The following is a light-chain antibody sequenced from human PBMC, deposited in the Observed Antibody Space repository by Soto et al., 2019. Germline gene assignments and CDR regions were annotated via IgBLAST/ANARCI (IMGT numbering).Light chain of an antibody. CDR3: SSRTTNTTVV. CDR2: EGS. CDR1: SSDVGAHKF. J-gene: IGLJ2*01. Sequence: QSALPQPASVSGSPGQSITISCTGTSSDVGAHKFVSWFQQHPGKAPKLIMYEGSYRPSGVSNRFSGSKSGNTASLTILGLRSEDEADYYCSSRTTNTTVVFGGGTKVTVL. V-gene: IGLV2-14*01.